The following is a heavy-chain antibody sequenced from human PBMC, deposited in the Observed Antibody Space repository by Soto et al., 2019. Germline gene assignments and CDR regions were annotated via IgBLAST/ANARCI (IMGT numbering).Heavy chain of an antibody. Sequence: TSETLSLTCTVSGGSISSSSYYWGWIRQSPGKGLEWIGSIYYSGSTYYNPSLKSRVTISVDTSKNQFSLKLSSVTAADTAVYYCARQGYYYGMDVWGQGTTVTVSS. CDR3: ARQGYYYGMDV. J-gene: IGHJ6*02. V-gene: IGHV4-39*01. CDR1: GGSISSSSYY. CDR2: IYYSGST.